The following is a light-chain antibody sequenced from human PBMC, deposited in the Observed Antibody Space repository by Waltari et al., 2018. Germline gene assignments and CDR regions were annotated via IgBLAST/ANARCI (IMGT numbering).Light chain of an antibody. V-gene: IGLV1-44*01. CDR2: SNN. CDR1: SSNIRSNP. J-gene: IGLJ2*01. CDR3: AAWDDSLNGPV. Sequence: QSVLTQPPSASGTHGQRVTIPCSGSSSNIRSNPVNWYQKLPGTAPNLLIYSNNQRPSGVPDRFSGSKSGTSASLAISGLQSEDEADYYCAAWDDSLNGPVFGGGTKLTVL.